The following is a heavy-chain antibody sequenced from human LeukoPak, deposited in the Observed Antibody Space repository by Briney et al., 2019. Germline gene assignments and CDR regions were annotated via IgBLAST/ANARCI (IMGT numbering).Heavy chain of an antibody. Sequence: GGSLRLSCAASGFTFSRYAMSWVRQAPGKGLEWVSSISSSSSYIYYADSVKGRFTISRDNAKNSLYLQMNSLRAEDTAVYYCARDPQLLWFGELLPRYYGMDVWGQGTTVTVSS. CDR3: ARDPQLLWFGELLPRYYGMDV. CDR1: GFTFSRYA. J-gene: IGHJ6*02. CDR2: ISSSSSYI. D-gene: IGHD3-10*01. V-gene: IGHV3-21*01.